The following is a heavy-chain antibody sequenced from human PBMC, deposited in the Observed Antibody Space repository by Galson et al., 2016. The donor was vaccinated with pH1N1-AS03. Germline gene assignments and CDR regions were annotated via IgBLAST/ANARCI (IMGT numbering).Heavy chain of an antibody. V-gene: IGHV3-7*03. J-gene: IGHJ2*01. CDR3: ARESPLNYYPDP. Sequence: SLRLSCAASGFSFSASWMSWVRQAPGKGLEWVANIRQDGSEKYYVDSVEGRFTISRDNAKNSLYLQMNSLRDEDRAVYYWARESPLNYYPDPWGRGTLVTVSS. D-gene: IGHD1-26*01. CDR2: IRQDGSEK. CDR1: GFSFSASW.